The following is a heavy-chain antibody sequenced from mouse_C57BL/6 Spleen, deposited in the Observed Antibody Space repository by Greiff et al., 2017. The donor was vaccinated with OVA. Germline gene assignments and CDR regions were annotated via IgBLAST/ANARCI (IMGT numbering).Heavy chain of an antibody. CDR3: VREGGYYYGSSYWYFDV. CDR1: GFTFNTYA. Sequence: EVKVVESGGGLVQPKGSLKLSCAASGFTFNTYAMHWVRQAPGKGLDWVARIRSKSSNYATYYADSVKDRFTISRDDSQSMLYLQMNNLKTEDTAMYYCVREGGYYYGSSYWYFDVWGTGTTVTVSS. CDR2: IRSKSSNYAT. V-gene: IGHV10-3*01. J-gene: IGHJ1*03. D-gene: IGHD1-1*01.